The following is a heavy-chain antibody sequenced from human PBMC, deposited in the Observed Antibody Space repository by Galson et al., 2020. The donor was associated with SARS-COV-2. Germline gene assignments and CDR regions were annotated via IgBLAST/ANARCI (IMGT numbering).Heavy chain of an antibody. CDR1: GFTFSSYG. D-gene: IGHD3-3*01. CDR2: IWYDGSNK. V-gene: IGHV3-33*01. Sequence: GGSLRLSCAASGFTFSSYGMHWVRQAPGKGLEWVAVIWYDGSNKYYADSVKGRFTISRDNSKNTLYLQMNSLRAEDTAVYYCARDAAPYYDFWSGYIPQMGYYYYYGMDVWGQGTTVTVSS. J-gene: IGHJ6*02. CDR3: ARDAAPYYDFWSGYIPQMGYYYYYGMDV.